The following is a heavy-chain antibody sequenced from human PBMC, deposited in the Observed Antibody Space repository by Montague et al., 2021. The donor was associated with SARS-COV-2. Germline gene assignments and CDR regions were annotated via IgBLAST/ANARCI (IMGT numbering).Heavy chain of an antibody. V-gene: IGHV4-59*08. J-gene: IGHJ4*02. CDR1: GGSINSFY. CDR3: ATQAVGFTSVSLDS. CDR2: IHHSGGT. D-gene: IGHD6-13*01. Sequence: SETLSLTCTVSGGSINSFYWSWVRQSPGKRMEWIGYIHHSGGTKYNPSLHSRVTMSLDTSRNQLSLKLSSVTAADTAIYYCATQAVGFTSVSLDSWGQGTLVTVSS.